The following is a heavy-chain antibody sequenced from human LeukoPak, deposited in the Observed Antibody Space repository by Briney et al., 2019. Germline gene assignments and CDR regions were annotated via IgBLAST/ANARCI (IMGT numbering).Heavy chain of an antibody. D-gene: IGHD2-21*02. CDR2: IYYSGTT. J-gene: IGHJ4*02. Sequence: SETLPLTCTVSGGSISSYYWSWIRQPPGKGLEWIGDIYYSGTTNYNPSIKSPVTISIDTSKNQFSLKLSSVTAADTAVYYCARGGTRDGGHYSDYWGQGALVTVSS. CDR1: GGSISSYY. CDR3: ARGGTRDGGHYSDY. V-gene: IGHV4-59*01.